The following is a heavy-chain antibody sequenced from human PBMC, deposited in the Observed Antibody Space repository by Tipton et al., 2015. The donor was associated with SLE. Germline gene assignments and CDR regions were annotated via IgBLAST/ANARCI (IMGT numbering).Heavy chain of an antibody. D-gene: IGHD6-13*01. CDR2: IYYSGST. CDR3: ARHSSSWYKDWFDP. Sequence: TLSLTCTLSGGSISSSSYYWGWIRQPPGKGLEWIGSIYYSGSTYYNPSLKSRVTISVDTSKNQFSLKLSSVTAADMAVYYCARHSSSWYKDWFDPWGQGTLVTVSS. CDR1: GGSISSSSYY. V-gene: IGHV4-39*01. J-gene: IGHJ5*02.